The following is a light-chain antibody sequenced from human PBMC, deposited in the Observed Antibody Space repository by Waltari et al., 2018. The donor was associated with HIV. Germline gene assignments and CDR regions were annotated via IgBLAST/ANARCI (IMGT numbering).Light chain of an antibody. CDR3: QQSYRPVL. V-gene: IGKV1-39*01. CDR2: AAS. J-gene: IGKJ4*01. CDR1: QTISSY. Sequence: DIQMTQSASSLSASVGDRVTITCRASQTISSYLNWYKQKPGKAPKLLIYAASSLVSGVPVMFSRGSTGTDSTLTSSSREPEEVATDDPQQSYRPVLVGGSINVDI.